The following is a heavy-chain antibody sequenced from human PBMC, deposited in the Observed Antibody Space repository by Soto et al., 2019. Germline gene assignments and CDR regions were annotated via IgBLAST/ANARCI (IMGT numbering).Heavy chain of an antibody. D-gene: IGHD3-10*01. CDR3: ARDRGMVRGVIVGNWFDP. J-gene: IGHJ5*02. CDR2: IYYSGST. CDR1: GGSVSSGSYY. Sequence: LSLTCTVSGGSVSSGSYYWSWIRQPPGKGLEWIGYIYYSGSTNYNPSLKSRVTISVDTSKNQFSLKLSSVTAADTAVYYCARDRGMVRGVIVGNWFDPWGQGTLVTVSS. V-gene: IGHV4-61*01.